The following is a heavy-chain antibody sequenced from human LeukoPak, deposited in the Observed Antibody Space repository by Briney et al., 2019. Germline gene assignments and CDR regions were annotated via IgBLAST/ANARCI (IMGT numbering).Heavy chain of an antibody. CDR2: ISGSGGRT. J-gene: IGHJ4*02. V-gene: IGHV3-23*01. D-gene: IGHD3-10*01. Sequence: PGGSLRLSCAASGFTFSSYAMSWVRQAPGKGLEWVSSISGSGGRTHYADFVKGRFTISRDYSKNTLYLHMNSLRAEDTAVYYCARDQAGSGHYADYWGQGTLVTVSS. CDR1: GFTFSSYA. CDR3: ARDQAGSGHYADY.